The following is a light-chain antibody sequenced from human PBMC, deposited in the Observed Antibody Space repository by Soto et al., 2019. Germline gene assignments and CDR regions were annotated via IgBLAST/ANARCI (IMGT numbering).Light chain of an antibody. J-gene: IGKJ5*01. V-gene: IGKV3-11*01. Sequence: GEKATFSGRASQIISRYLAWYQHKPGQAPRLLIYDASNRATGIPARFSGSGSGTDFTLTISSLEPEDFAVYYCQQRSNWPLTFAQATRLEIK. CDR1: QIISRY. CDR3: QQRSNWPLT. CDR2: DAS.